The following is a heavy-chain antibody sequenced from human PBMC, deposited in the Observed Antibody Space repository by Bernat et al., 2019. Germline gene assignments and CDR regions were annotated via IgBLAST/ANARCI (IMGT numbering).Heavy chain of an antibody. CDR2: IIPILGIA. Sequence: QVQLVQSGAEVKKPGSSVKVSCKASGGTFSSYAISWVRQAPGQGLEWMGRIIPILGIANYAQKFQGRVTSTADKSTSTAYMELSSLRSEDTAVYYCARGSRYYDFWSGYPKDYGMDVWGQGTTVTGAS. V-gene: IGHV1-69*04. CDR3: ARGSRYYDFWSGYPKDYGMDV. CDR1: GGTFSSYA. D-gene: IGHD3-3*01. J-gene: IGHJ6*02.